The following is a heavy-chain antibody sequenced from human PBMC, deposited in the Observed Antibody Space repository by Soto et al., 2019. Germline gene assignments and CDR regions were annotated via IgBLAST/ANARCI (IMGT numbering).Heavy chain of an antibody. CDR2: IYSGGGT. CDR1: GFTVSTNY. J-gene: IGHJ4*02. V-gene: IGHV3-53*01. Sequence: HPVGSLRLSCAASGFTVSTNYMSWIRQAPGKGLEWVSVIYSGGGTYYTDSVKGRFTISRDNSKNTLFLQMNSLRAEDTAVYYCARASMAAAGYYFDYWGQGARVTVSS. D-gene: IGHD6-13*01. CDR3: ARASMAAAGYYFDY.